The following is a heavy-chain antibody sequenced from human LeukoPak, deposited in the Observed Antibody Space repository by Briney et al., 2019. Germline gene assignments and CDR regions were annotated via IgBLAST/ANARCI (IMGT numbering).Heavy chain of an antibody. CDR2: ISSGGSST. Sequence: GGSLRLSCTASGFTFKNYAVSWVRRAPGKGLEWVSGISSGGSSTYYADSVKGRFTISRDNSRSTLYLQMNSLRAEDTAIYYCAKRREPVSLGEGLDSWGQGTLVTVSS. J-gene: IGHJ5*01. V-gene: IGHV3-23*01. CDR3: AKRREPVSLGEGLDS. D-gene: IGHD3-16*01. CDR1: GFTFKNYA.